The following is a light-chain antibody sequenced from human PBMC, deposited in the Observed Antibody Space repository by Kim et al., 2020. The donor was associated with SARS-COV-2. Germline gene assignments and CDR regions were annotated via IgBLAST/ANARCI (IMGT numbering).Light chain of an antibody. J-gene: IGKJ1*01. V-gene: IGKV1-5*03. Sequence: EAVGDRVTITCRASQNINSWLAWYQQKPGKAPKLLIYKASNLESGVPSRFSGSGSGTEFTLTISSLQPDDIATYYCQQYKTYPWTFGQGTKVDIK. CDR1: QNINSW. CDR3: QQYKTYPWT. CDR2: KAS.